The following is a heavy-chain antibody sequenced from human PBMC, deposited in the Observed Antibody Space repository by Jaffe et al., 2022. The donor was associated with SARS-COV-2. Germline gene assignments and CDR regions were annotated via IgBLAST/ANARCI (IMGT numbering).Heavy chain of an antibody. Sequence: EVQLVESGGGLVQPGGSLRLSCVASGFSFSMYSMNWVRQAPGKGLEWFSYISSSSGTMYYADSVKGRFTISRDNAKNSLYLQMNSLRDEDTAVYYCARSDGTLGNFDLWGRGTLVTVSS. V-gene: IGHV3-48*02. CDR2: ISSSSGTM. CDR1: GFSFSMYS. D-gene: IGHD1-1*01. J-gene: IGHJ2*01. CDR3: ARSDGTLGNFDL.